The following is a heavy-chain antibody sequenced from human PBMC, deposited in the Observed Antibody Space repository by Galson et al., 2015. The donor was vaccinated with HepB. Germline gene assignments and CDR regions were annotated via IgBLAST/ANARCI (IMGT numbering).Heavy chain of an antibody. CDR2: TYYRSKWYN. CDR1: GDSVSSNSAA. Sequence: CAISGDSVSSNSAAWNWIRQSPSRGLEWLGRTYYRSKWYNDYAVSVKSRITINPDTSKNQFSLQLNSVTPEDTAVYYCARVLAAAGPQVTGFDYWGQGTLVTVSS. J-gene: IGHJ4*02. CDR3: ARVLAAAGPQVTGFDY. V-gene: IGHV6-1*01. D-gene: IGHD6-13*01.